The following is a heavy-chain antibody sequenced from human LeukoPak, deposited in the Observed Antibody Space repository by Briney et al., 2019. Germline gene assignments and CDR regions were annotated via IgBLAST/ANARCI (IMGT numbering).Heavy chain of an antibody. Sequence: GGSLRLSCTASGFIFDDYDMNWVRQAPGKGLEWVSYISSSSSTIYYADSVKGRFTISRDNAKNSLHLQMNSLRAEDTAVYYCARVRLSAMAADYWGQGTLVTVSS. CDR3: ARVRLSAMAADY. CDR1: GFIFDDYD. V-gene: IGHV3-48*03. J-gene: IGHJ4*02. D-gene: IGHD3-16*02. CDR2: ISSSSSTI.